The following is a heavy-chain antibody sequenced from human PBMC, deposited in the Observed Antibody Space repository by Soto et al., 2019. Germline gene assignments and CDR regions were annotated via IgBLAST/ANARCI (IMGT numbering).Heavy chain of an antibody. Sequence: PGGSLRLSCAASGYIFSSYSMNWARQAPGKGLEWVSYISSSWDTIYYADSVRGRFTISRDNAKNSMYLQMNSLRAEDTAVYYCARARSTGIGFALEYWGQGTLVTVSS. V-gene: IGHV3-48*01. CDR3: ARARSTGIGFALEY. J-gene: IGHJ4*02. CDR2: ISSSWDTI. CDR1: GYIFSSYS. D-gene: IGHD3-10*01.